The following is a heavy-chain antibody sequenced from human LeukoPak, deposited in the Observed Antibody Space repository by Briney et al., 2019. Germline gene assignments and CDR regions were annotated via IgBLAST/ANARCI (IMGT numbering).Heavy chain of an antibody. Sequence: ASVKVSCKASGYTFTSYDINWVRQGPGQGLERMGWMNPNSGNTGYAQKFQGRVTMNRNTSISTAYMELSSLRSEDTAVYYCARQLRFLEWLPPAYYYYYYMDVWGKGTTVTVSS. CDR2: MNPNSGNT. D-gene: IGHD3-3*01. CDR1: GYTFTSYD. V-gene: IGHV1-8*01. J-gene: IGHJ6*03. CDR3: ARQLRFLEWLPPAYYYYYYMDV.